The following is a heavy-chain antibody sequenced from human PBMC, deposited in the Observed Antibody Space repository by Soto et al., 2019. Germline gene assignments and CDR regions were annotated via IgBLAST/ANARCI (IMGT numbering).Heavy chain of an antibody. Sequence: EVQLVESGGGLVQPGGSLRLSCAAPGFTVSSNYMSWVRQAPGKGLEWVSIIYGGGRTNYADSVKGRFIVSRDNYKNTLYLQMNSLRAEDTAMYYCCGPSTVTINWFFDLWGRGTLVTVSS. V-gene: IGHV3-66*01. CDR3: CGPSTVTINWFFDL. CDR2: IYGGGRT. D-gene: IGHD4-17*01. J-gene: IGHJ2*01. CDR1: GFTVSSNY.